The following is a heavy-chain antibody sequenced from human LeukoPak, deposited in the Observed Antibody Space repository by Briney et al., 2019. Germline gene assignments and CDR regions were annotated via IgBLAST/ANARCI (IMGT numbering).Heavy chain of an antibody. V-gene: IGHV4-39*01. Sequence: PSETLSLTCTVSGASISSTTYYWGWIRQPPRKGLEWIASIYYSGSTYYNPSLKSRITIAVDTSKSQFSLKLSSVTAADTAVYYCARLNYYGFDYWGQGTLVTFSS. CDR3: ARLNYYGFDY. J-gene: IGHJ4*02. D-gene: IGHD1-26*01. CDR2: IYYSGST. CDR1: GASISSTTYY.